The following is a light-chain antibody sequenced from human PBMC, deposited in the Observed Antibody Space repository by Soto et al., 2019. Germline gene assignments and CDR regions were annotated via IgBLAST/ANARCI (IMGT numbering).Light chain of an antibody. CDR3: QQRSNWPPIT. V-gene: IGKV3-11*01. CDR2: DAS. CDR1: QNISSY. J-gene: IGKJ5*01. Sequence: EVVLTQSPGTLSLSPGERATLSCMASQNISSYLAWYQQKPGQAPRLLIYDASNRATGIPARFSGSGSGTDFTLTISSLEPEDFAIYHCQQRSNWPPITFGQGTRLEIK.